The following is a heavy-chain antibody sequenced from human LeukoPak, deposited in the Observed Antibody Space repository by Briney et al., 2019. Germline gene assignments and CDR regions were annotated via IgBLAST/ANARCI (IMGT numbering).Heavy chain of an antibody. CDR3: PKDLRGYYDSSGYFDY. V-gene: IGHV3-9*01. CDR2: ISWNSGSI. D-gene: IGHD3-22*01. CDR1: GFTFDDYA. Sequence: LRLSCAASGFTFDDYAMHWVRQAPGKGLEWVSGISWNSGSIGYADSVKGRFTISRDNAKNSLYLQMNSLRAEDTAVYYCPKDLRGYYDSSGYFDYWGQGTLVTVSS. J-gene: IGHJ4*02.